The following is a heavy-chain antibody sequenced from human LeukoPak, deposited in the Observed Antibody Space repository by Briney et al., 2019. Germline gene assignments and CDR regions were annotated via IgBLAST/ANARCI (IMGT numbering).Heavy chain of an antibody. CDR2: ISWNSGSI. V-gene: IGHV3-9*01. CDR3: AKGITVIVDNAFDI. CDR1: GFTFDDYA. Sequence: PGRSLRLSCAASGFTFDDYAMHWVRQAPGKGLEWVSGISWNSGSIGYADSVKGRFTISRDNAKNSLYLQMNSLRAEDTALYYCAKGITVIVDNAFDIWGQGTMVTVSS. D-gene: IGHD3-22*01. J-gene: IGHJ3*02.